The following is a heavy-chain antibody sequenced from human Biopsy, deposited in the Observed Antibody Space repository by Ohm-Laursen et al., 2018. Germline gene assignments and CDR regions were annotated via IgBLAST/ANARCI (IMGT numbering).Heavy chain of an antibody. CDR1: GFTFNNYG. Sequence: SLRLSCAATGFTFNNYGVQWVRQAPGKGLEWVAFIFYDGSNTYYADSVKGRFTISRDNSRDTLYLQMSSLRAEDTAVYYCAKDRYNYTPIGGFSMDVWGQGTTVTVSS. CDR2: IFYDGSNT. CDR3: AKDRYNYTPIGGFSMDV. V-gene: IGHV3-30*18. D-gene: IGHD5-18*01. J-gene: IGHJ6*02.